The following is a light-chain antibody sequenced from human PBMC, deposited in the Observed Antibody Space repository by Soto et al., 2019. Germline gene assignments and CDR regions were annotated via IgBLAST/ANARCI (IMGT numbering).Light chain of an antibody. Sequence: EIHLTQSPSFMSASVGYRVTITCRPSQAVPNNMAWYQQKQGKPPKLLIYEESTLHSGVPSRFSVRKSGTQVTLTIDSLQPEDVATYYCQQVKTYPRTFCGGTKVDIK. J-gene: IGKJ4*01. CDR3: QQVKTYPRT. V-gene: IGKV1-9*01. CDR2: EES. CDR1: QAVPNN.